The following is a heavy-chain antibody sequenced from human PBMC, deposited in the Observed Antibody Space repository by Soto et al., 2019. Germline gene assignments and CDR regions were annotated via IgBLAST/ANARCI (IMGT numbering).Heavy chain of an antibody. CDR1: GGSISSSSYY. Sequence: ETLSLTCTVSGGSISSSSYYWGWIRQPPGKGLEWIGSIYYSGSTYCNPSLKSRVTISVDTSKNQFSLKLSSVTAADTAVYYCAKWGADEYYYGSGPRYNGDYWGQGTLVTVSS. V-gene: IGHV4-39*01. CDR2: IYYSGST. D-gene: IGHD3-10*01. CDR3: AKWGADEYYYGSGPRYNGDY. J-gene: IGHJ4*02.